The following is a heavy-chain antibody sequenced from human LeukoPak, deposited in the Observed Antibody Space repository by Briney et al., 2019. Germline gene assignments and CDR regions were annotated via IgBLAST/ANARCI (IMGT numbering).Heavy chain of an antibody. CDR1: GYTFTSYG. J-gene: IGHJ6*02. V-gene: IGHV1-18*01. CDR3: ARTYYYDSADFRILYGMDV. CDR2: ISAYNGNT. D-gene: IGHD3-22*01. Sequence: GASVKVSCKASGYTFTSYGISWVRQAPGQGLEWMGWISAYNGNTNYAQKLQGRVTMTTDTSTSTAYMELRSLRSEDTAVYYCARTYYYDSADFRILYGMDVWGQGTTVTVSS.